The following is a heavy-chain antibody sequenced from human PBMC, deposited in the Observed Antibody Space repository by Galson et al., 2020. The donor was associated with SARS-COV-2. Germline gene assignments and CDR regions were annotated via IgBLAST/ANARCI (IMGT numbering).Heavy chain of an antibody. V-gene: IGHV4-59*01. Sequence: PSETLSLTCTVSGGSISSYYWSWIRQPPGKGLEWIGYIYYSGSTNYNPSLKSRVTISVDTSKNQFSLKLSSVTAADTAVYYCARVQYYDYVWGSYRYPAFDIWGQGTMVTVSS. D-gene: IGHD3-16*02. CDR2: IYYSGST. CDR3: ARVQYYDYVWGSYRYPAFDI. J-gene: IGHJ3*02. CDR1: GGSISSYY.